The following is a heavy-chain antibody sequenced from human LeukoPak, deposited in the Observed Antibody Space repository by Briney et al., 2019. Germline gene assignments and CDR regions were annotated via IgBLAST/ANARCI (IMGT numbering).Heavy chain of an antibody. CDR2: ISGSGGST. Sequence: PGGSLRLSCAASGFTFSTYGMSWVRQAPGKGLEWVSAISGSGGSTYYADSVKGRFTISRDNSQDRLYLQMDSLRAEDTAVYYCANVVGGHWGQGTLVTVSS. V-gene: IGHV3-23*01. D-gene: IGHD2-21*01. CDR1: GFTFSTYG. CDR3: ANVVGGH. J-gene: IGHJ1*01.